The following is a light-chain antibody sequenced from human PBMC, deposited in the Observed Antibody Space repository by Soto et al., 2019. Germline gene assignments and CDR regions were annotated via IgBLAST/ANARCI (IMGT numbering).Light chain of an antibody. V-gene: IGKV3-15*01. CDR2: GAS. CDR1: QSISTN. CDR3: QQYNSWPIT. Sequence: EIVMTQSPATLSVSPGERATLSCRASQSISTNLAWYQQKPGQAPRLLISGASTRATGIPARFSGSGSGTEFTLTISSLQSEDFAVYYCQQYNSWPITFGQGTRL. J-gene: IGKJ5*01.